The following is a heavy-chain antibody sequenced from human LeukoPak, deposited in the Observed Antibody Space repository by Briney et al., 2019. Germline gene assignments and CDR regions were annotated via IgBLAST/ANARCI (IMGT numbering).Heavy chain of an antibody. Sequence: GESLKISRKGFGYSFTSYWIGWVRQMPGKGLEWMGIIYPGDSDTRYSPSFQGQVTISADKSISTAYLQWSSLKASDTAMYYCARRIAVAGHYYFDYWGQGTLVTVSS. J-gene: IGHJ4*02. CDR2: IYPGDSDT. V-gene: IGHV5-51*01. CDR3: ARRIAVAGHYYFDY. D-gene: IGHD6-19*01. CDR1: GYSFTSYW.